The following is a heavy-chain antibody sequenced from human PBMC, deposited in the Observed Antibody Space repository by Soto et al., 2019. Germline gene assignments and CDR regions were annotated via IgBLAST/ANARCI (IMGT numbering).Heavy chain of an antibody. Sequence: GGSLRLSCAASGFTFSISWMSWVRQAPGKGLKWVANIKENGSNKYYADSVKGRFTISRDNSKNTLYLQMNSLRAEDTAVYYCAKAYSGYSSGWYNYWYFDYWGQGTLVTVSS. CDR1: GFTFSISW. D-gene: IGHD6-19*01. J-gene: IGHJ4*02. CDR3: AKAYSGYSSGWYNYWYFDY. CDR2: IKENGSNK. V-gene: IGHV3-7*03.